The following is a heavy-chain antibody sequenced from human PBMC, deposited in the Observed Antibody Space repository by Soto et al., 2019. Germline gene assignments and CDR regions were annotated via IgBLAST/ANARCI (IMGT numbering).Heavy chain of an antibody. CDR3: ARAHTGTRNKRSYYYYMDV. CDR1: GGTFSRYT. Sequence: ASVKVSCKASGGTFSRYTISWVRQAPGQGLEWMGRILPILGIANYAQKFQGRVTITADKSTSTAYMELSSLRSEDTAVYYCARAHTGTRNKRSYYYYMDVWGKGTTVTVSS. J-gene: IGHJ6*03. V-gene: IGHV1-69*02. CDR2: ILPILGIA. D-gene: IGHD1-7*01.